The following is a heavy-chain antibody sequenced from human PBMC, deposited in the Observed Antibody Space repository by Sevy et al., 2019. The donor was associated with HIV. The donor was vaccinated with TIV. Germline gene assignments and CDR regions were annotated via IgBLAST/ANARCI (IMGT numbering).Heavy chain of an antibody. CDR1: GGTFSSYA. V-gene: IGHV1-69*13. J-gene: IGHJ4*02. CDR3: ARTVQVVAFGAEYFAY. CDR2: IIPIFGTA. Sequence: ASVKVSCKASGGTFSSYAISWVRQAPGQGLEWMGGIIPIFGTANYAQKFQGRVTITADESTSTADMELSSLRSEDTAVYYCARTVQVVAFGAEYFAYWGQGTLVSDSS. D-gene: IGHD2-15*01.